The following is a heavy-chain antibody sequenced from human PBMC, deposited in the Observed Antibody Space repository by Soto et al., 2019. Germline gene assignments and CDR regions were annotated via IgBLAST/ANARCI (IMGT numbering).Heavy chain of an antibody. V-gene: IGHV1-69*12. Sequence: QVQLLQSGAEVKKPGSSVTVSCKASGGTFSSNAIGWVRQAPGQGLEWMGGIVPMFGTPKIAQKFQGRITXXAEESTTTAYLELSSLRSDDTAMYDCARLEQQLVNYWYIDLWGRGTLVTVSS. D-gene: IGHD6-13*01. J-gene: IGHJ2*01. CDR1: GGTFSSNA. CDR3: ARLEQQLVNYWYIDL. CDR2: IVPMFGTP.